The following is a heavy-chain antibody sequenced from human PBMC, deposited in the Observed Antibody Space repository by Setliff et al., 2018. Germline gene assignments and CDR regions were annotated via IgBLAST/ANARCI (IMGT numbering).Heavy chain of an antibody. CDR1: GGSFSTYY. J-gene: IGHJ4*02. CDR3: ARENGYCSGGACYFMFDY. D-gene: IGHD2-15*01. Sequence: SETLSLTCNVSGGSFSTYYWSWIRQPPGKGLEWIGHVYYSGTANYNPSLKSRVTLSLDTAKNQFSLELRAVTAADTALYYCARENGYCSGGACYFMFDYWGQGTLVTVSS. CDR2: VYYSGTA. V-gene: IGHV4-59*12.